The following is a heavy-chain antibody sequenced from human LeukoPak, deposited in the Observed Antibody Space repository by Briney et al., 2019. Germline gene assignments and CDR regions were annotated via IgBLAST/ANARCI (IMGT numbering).Heavy chain of an antibody. CDR2: IGAGGTFT. V-gene: IGHV3-23*01. CDR1: GFTFSSYA. Sequence: GGSLRLSCTAPGFTFSSYAMNWGRQAPGKGLEWVSGIGAGGTFTYYADSVKGRFTIFRDNSRNTLYLQMNSLRADDTAVYYCAKFSGRLLVEYYFGYWGQGTLVTVSS. J-gene: IGHJ4*02. D-gene: IGHD1-26*01. CDR3: AKFSGRLLVEYYFGY.